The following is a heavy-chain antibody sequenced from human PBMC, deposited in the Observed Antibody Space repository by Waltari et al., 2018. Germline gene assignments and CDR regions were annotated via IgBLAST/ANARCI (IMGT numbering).Heavy chain of an antibody. CDR3: AREYSSSSTLDY. V-gene: IGHV3-30-3*01. CDR1: GFTFSSYA. J-gene: IGHJ4*02. CDR2: ISYDGSNK. D-gene: IGHD6-6*01. Sequence: QVQLVESGGGVVQPGRSLRLSCAASGFTFSSYAMHWVRQAPGKGLEWVAVISYDGSNKYYADSVKGRFTISRDNSKNTLYLQMNSLRAEDTAVYYCAREYSSSSTLDYWGQGTLVTVSS.